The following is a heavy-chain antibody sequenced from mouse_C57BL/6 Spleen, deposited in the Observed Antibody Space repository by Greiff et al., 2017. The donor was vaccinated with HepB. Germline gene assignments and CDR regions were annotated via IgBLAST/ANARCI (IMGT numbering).Heavy chain of an antibody. CDR1: GFTFSSYG. D-gene: IGHD6-1*01. J-gene: IGHJ2*01. V-gene: IGHV5-6*01. CDR2: ISSGGSYT. CDR3: ASPASHFDY. Sequence: EVQLVESGGDLVKPGGSLKLSCAASGFTFSSYGMSWVRQTPDKRLEWVATISSGGSYTYYPDSVKGRFTISRDNAKNTLYLQMSSLKSEDTAMYYCASPASHFDYWGQGTTLTVSS.